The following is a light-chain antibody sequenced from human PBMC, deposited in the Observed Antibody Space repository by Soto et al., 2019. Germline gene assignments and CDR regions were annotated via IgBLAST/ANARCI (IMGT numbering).Light chain of an antibody. Sequence: QSALTQPASVSGSPGQSITISCTGTSSDVGSYNLVSWYQQHPGKAPKLMIYEGSKRPSGVSNRFSGSKSGNTASLTISGLQAEDDADYYCCSYAGSSIHVVFGGGTKVTVL. V-gene: IGLV2-23*01. CDR1: SSDVGSYNL. J-gene: IGLJ2*01. CDR2: EGS. CDR3: CSYAGSSIHVV.